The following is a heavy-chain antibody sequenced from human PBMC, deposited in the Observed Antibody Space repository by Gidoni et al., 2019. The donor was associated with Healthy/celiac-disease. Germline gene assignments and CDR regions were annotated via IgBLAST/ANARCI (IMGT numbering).Heavy chain of an antibody. CDR2: INHSGST. D-gene: IGHD3-10*01. V-gene: IGHV4-34*01. CDR1: GGSFSGYY. CDR3: ARGRYYYGSGSYSVHPTRFDP. Sequence: QVQLQQWGAGLLKPSETLSLTCAVYGGSFSGYYWSWIRQPPGKGLEWIGEINHSGSTNYNPSLKSRVTISVDTSKNQFSLKLSSVTAADTAVYYCARGRYYYGSGSYSVHPTRFDPWGQGTLVTVSS. J-gene: IGHJ5*02.